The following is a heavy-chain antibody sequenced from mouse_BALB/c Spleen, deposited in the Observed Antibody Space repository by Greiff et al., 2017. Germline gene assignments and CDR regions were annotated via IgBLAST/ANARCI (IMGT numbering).Heavy chain of an antibody. CDR1: GYTFTDYN. V-gene: IGHV1S29*02. Sequence: VQLQQSGPELVKPGASVKISCKASGYTFTDYNMHWVKQSHGKSLEWIGYIYPYNGGTGYNQKFKSKATLTVDNSSSTAYLELRSLTSEDSAVYYCARRDYRYDVDCFDYWGQGTTLTVSS. CDR3: ARRDYRYDVDCFDY. D-gene: IGHD2-14*01. CDR2: IYPYNGGT. J-gene: IGHJ2*01.